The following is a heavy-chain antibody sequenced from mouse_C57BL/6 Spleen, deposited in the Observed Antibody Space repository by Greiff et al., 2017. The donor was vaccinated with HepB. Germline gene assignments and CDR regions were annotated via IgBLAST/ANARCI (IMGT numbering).Heavy chain of an antibody. J-gene: IGHJ4*01. CDR2: IDPSDSET. CDR3: ARGPYDGYYNYYAMDY. CDR1: GYTFTSYW. D-gene: IGHD2-3*01. Sequence: VQVQQPGAELVRPGSSVKLSCKASGYTFTSYWMHWVKQRPIQGLEWIGNIDPSDSETHYNQKFKDKATLTVDKSSSTAYMQLSSLTSEDSAVYYCARGPYDGYYNYYAMDYWGQGTSVTVSS. V-gene: IGHV1-52*01.